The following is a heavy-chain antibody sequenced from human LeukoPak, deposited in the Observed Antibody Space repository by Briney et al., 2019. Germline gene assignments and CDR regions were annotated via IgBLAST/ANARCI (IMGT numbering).Heavy chain of an antibody. J-gene: IGHJ4*02. CDR1: GGTFSSYA. CDR2: IIPIFGTA. CDR3: ARRAGDYSHPYDY. D-gene: IGHD3-22*01. Sequence: GASVKVSCKASGGTFSSYAISWVRQAPGQGLEWMGGIIPIFGTANYAQKFQGRVTITADKSTSTAYMELSSLRSEDTAVYYCARRAGDYSHPYDYWGQGTLDTVSS. V-gene: IGHV1-69*06.